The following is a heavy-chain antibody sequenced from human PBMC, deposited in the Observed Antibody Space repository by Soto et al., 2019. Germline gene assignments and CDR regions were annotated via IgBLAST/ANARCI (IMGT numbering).Heavy chain of an antibody. CDR1: GFTFDDYA. CDR2: ISWNSGTI. Sequence: GGSLRLSCAASGFTFDDYAMHWVRQVPGKGLEWVSGISWNSGTIGNAESVKGRFTISRDNAKNSLYLQMKSLRIEDTALYYCVKDGSSTPPDYYGMDVWGQGTTVTVSS. CDR3: VKDGSSTPPDYYGMDV. J-gene: IGHJ6*02. V-gene: IGHV3-9*01. D-gene: IGHD6-13*01.